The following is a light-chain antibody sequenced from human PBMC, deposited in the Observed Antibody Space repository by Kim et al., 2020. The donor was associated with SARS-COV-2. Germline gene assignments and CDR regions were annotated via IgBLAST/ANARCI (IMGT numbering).Light chain of an antibody. V-gene: IGKV3-11*01. CDR1: QSVSSY. Sequence: LSLSPGESAPLSCRASQSVSSYLAWYQQKPGQAPRLLIYDASNRATGIPARFSGSGSGTDFTLTISSLEPEDFAVYYCQQRSNWPTFGGGTKVDIK. CDR2: DAS. J-gene: IGKJ4*01. CDR3: QQRSNWPT.